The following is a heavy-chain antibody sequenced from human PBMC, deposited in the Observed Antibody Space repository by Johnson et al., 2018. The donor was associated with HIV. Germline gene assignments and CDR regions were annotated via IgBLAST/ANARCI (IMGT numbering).Heavy chain of an antibody. Sequence: VQLVESGGVVVQSGGSLRLSCAASGFTFDDYAMHWVRQAPGKGLEWVADIMCDGTDKYYADSVKGRFTISRDNSKNTLYLQMNSLRTEDTAVYCCARGLIEIAAAGSDAFDIWGLGTMVTVSS. CDR3: ARGLIEIAAAGSDAFDI. D-gene: IGHD6-13*01. J-gene: IGHJ3*02. CDR2: IMCDGTDK. V-gene: IGHV3-30*04. CDR1: GFTFDDYA.